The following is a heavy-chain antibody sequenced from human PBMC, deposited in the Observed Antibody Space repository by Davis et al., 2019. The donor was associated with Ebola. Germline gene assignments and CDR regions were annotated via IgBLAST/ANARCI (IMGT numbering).Heavy chain of an antibody. J-gene: IGHJ4*02. CDR2: IYHSGST. V-gene: IGHV4-39*07. D-gene: IGHD3-3*01. CDR3: ARDDFWGGYPYFDY. CDR1: GGSISSGGYS. Sequence: SETLSLTCAVSGGSISSGGYSWSWIRQPPGKGLEWIGSIYHSGSTYYNPSLKSRVTISVDTSKNQFSLKLNSVTAADTAVYYCARDDFWGGYPYFDYWGQGTLVTVSS.